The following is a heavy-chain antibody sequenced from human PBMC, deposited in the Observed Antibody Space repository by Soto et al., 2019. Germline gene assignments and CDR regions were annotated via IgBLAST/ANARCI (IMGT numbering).Heavy chain of an antibody. V-gene: IGHV1-69*02. J-gene: IGHJ6*02. CDR3: ARAYYCSSTSCYHYYYYGMDV. Sequence: QVQLVHSGAEVKKPGSSVKVSCKASGGTFSSYTISWVRQAPGQGLEWMGRIIPILGIANYAQKFQGRVTITADKSTSTAYMELSSLRSEDTAVYYCARAYYCSSTSCYHYYYYGMDVWGQGTTVTVSS. CDR2: IIPILGIA. CDR1: GGTFSSYT. D-gene: IGHD2-2*01.